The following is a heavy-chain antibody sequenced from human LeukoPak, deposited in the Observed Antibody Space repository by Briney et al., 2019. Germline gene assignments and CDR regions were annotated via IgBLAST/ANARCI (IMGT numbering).Heavy chain of an antibody. CDR1: GFTFSSHW. CDR2: IASDGSST. CDR3: ARGRPHGNDY. J-gene: IGHJ4*02. V-gene: IGHV3-74*01. Sequence: GGSLRLSCAASGFTFSSHWMHWVRQAPGKGLVWVSRIASDGSSTTYADSVKGRFSISRDNAKNTLYLQMNSLRVEDTAVYHCARGRPHGNDYWGQGTLVTVSS. D-gene: IGHD4-23*01.